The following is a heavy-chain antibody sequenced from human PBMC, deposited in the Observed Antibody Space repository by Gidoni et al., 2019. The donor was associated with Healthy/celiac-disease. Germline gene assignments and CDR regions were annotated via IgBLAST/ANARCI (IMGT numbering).Heavy chain of an antibody. D-gene: IGHD2-15*01. V-gene: IGHV3-23*01. J-gene: IGHJ5*02. Sequence: EVQLLESGGGLVQPGGSLRLSCAASGLTFSSYAMSRVRQAPGKGLEWVSAISGSGGSTYYADSVNGRFTISRDNSKNTLYLQMTSLRAEDTVVYYCAKAMGGYCSGGSCYSGWFDPWGQGTLVTVSS. CDR2: ISGSGGST. CDR3: AKAMGGYCSGGSCYSGWFDP. CDR1: GLTFSSYA.